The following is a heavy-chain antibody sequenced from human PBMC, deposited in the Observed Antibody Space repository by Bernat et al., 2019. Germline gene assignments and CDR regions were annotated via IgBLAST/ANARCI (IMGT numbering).Heavy chain of an antibody. Sequence: EVQLVESGGGLVQPGGSLRLSCAASGFTVSSNYMSWVRQAPGKGLEWVSVIYSGGSTYYADSVKGRFTISRDNSKNTLYLQMNSLRAEDTAVYYGAIVEDRWLLGFDYWGQGNLVTVSS. CDR1: GFTVSSNY. J-gene: IGHJ4*02. CDR2: IYSGGST. V-gene: IGHV3-66*01. CDR3: AIVEDRWLLGFDY. D-gene: IGHD3-22*01.